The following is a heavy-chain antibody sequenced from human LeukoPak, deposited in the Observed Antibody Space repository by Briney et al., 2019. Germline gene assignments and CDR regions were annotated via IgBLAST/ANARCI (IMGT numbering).Heavy chain of an antibody. CDR2: ISYDGSNK. D-gene: IGHD3-10*01. V-gene: IGHV3-30-3*01. J-gene: IGHJ4*02. CDR1: GFTFSAYA. Sequence: GGSLRLSCVASGFTFSAYAVHWVRQAPGKGLEWVAVISYDGSNKVYADSVKGRFTISRDNSKNILYLQMNSLTAEDTAVYWCAKDPINGASIYFDCWAQGPLVTVPS. CDR3: AKDPINGASIYFDC.